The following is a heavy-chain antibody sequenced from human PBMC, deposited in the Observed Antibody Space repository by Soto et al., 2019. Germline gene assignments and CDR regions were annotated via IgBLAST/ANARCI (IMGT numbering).Heavy chain of an antibody. J-gene: IGHJ5*02. CDR2: INAGNGDT. D-gene: IGHD5-12*01. V-gene: IGHV1-3*01. CDR1: GNTVPNYA. CDR3: ARSLSSGYSGPAWFDP. Sequence: ASVKVSCKASGNTVPNYAIHWVRQAPGLRLEWMGWINAGNGDTGHSQKFQGRITITSDTSASTAYMELSSLRSEDTAVYYCARSLSSGYSGPAWFDPWGQGSLVTVSS.